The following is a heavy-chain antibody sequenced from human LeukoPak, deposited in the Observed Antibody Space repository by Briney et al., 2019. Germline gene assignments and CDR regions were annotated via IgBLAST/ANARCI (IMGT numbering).Heavy chain of an antibody. Sequence: GASVKVSCKASGYTFTDYYMNWVRQAPGQGLEWMGWINPNSGGTNSAQKFQGRVTMTRDTSISTAYMELNRLTSDDTAVYYCAAYSGSYGGSFDYWGQGTLDTVSS. D-gene: IGHD1-26*01. CDR1: GYTFTDYY. CDR3: AAYSGSYGGSFDY. J-gene: IGHJ4*02. CDR2: INPNSGGT. V-gene: IGHV1-2*02.